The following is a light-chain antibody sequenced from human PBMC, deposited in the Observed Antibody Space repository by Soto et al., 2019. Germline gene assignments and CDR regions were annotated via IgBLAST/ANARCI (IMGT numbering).Light chain of an antibody. J-gene: IGLJ1*01. CDR1: SSVVGSYNL. CDR3: CSYAGTTTYV. V-gene: IGLV2-23*01. CDR2: EDS. Sequence: QSALTQPASVSGSPGQSITISCTGTSSVVGSYNLVSWYQHHPGKAPKLMIYEDSKRPSGVSNRFSGSKSGNTASLTISGLQAEDEADYFCCSYAGTTTYVFGTGTKVTVL.